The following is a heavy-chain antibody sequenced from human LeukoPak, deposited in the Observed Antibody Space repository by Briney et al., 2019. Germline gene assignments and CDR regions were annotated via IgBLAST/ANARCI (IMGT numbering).Heavy chain of an antibody. V-gene: IGHV3-21*01. J-gene: IGHJ4*02. Sequence: GGSLRLSCAASGFTFANAWMSWVRQAPGKGLEWVSSISSSSSYIYYADSVKGRFTISRDNAKNSLYLQMNSLRAEDTAVYYCAESRDGHNYFDYWGQGTLVTVSS. D-gene: IGHD5-24*01. CDR2: ISSSSSYI. CDR3: AESRDGHNYFDY. CDR1: GFTFANAW.